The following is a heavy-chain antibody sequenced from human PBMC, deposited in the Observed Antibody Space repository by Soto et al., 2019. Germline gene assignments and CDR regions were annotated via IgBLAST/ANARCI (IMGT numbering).Heavy chain of an antibody. CDR1: GFTLSTYW. Sequence: GGSLRLSCAASGFTLSTYWMHWVRQVPGKGLAWVSRIKGDGTTTSYADAVKGRFSISRDNARNMLYLQMNSLTAEDTAVYYCARAAVAAHFDLWGQGALVTVSS. CDR2: IKGDGTTT. CDR3: ARAAVAAHFDL. V-gene: IGHV3-74*01. J-gene: IGHJ4*02. D-gene: IGHD6-19*01.